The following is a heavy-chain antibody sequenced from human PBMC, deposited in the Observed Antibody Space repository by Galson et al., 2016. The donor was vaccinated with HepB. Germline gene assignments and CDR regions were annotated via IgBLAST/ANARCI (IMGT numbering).Heavy chain of an antibody. D-gene: IGHD6-13*01. CDR2: IKQDGSEK. CDR1: GFIVSSND. V-gene: IGHV3-7*04. Sequence: SLRLSCAASGFIVSSNDMSWVRQAPGKGLEWLANIKQDGSEKYYVDSVRGRFTISRDNAMNSLYLHMSSLRAEDTALYYCTRTISATASIDWGQGTLVTVSS. CDR3: TRTISATASID. J-gene: IGHJ4*02.